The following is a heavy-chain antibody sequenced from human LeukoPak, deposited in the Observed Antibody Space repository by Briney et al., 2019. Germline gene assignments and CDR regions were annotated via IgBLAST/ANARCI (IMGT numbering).Heavy chain of an antibody. CDR2: IWPDGSTK. D-gene: IGHD5-18*01. V-gene: IGHV3-33*06. Sequence: GGSLRLSCTASGFPFSSYGMHWVRQAPGKGLVWVTVIWPDGSTKYYADSVKGRFTVSRDNSKNTLYLQMNSLRAEDTAVYYCAKVATAMLTGGRWYFDHWGQGTLVTVSS. CDR3: AKVATAMLTGGRWYFDH. J-gene: IGHJ4*02. CDR1: GFPFSSYG.